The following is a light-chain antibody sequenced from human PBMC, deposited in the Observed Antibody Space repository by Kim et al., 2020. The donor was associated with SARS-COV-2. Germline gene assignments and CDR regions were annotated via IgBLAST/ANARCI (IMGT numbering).Light chain of an antibody. J-gene: IGKJ1*01. CDR3: QQYGTSRGT. CDR2: GAS. CDR1: QGVITNY. Sequence: CPGEKPTLSCRASQGVITNYLAWYQQKPGQAPRLLIYGASSRATGIPDRFSGSGSGTDFTLTISRLEPEDFAVYYCQQYGTSRGTFGQGTKVEIK. V-gene: IGKV3-20*01.